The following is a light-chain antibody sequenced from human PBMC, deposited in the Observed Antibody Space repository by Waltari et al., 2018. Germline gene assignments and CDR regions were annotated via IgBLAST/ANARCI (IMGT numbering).Light chain of an antibody. V-gene: IGKV3-20*01. CDR3: QNHERLPAT. CDR1: QSVSSY. Sequence: EVVLTQSPGTLSLSPGERATLSCRASQSVSSYLAWYQQRPGQAPRPLIYAASTRATGVPDRFSGSGFGTDFSLTISRLEPEDFAVYYCQNHERLPATFGQGTKVEIK. J-gene: IGKJ1*01. CDR2: AAS.